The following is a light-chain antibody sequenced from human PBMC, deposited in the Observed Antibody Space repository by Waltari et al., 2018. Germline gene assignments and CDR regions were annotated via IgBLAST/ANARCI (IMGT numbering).Light chain of an antibody. Sequence: EIVLTQSPATLSLSPGDRATLSCRASQSVRNYLAWYRQKPGQAPRLLIYDASERAPGIPARFSGSGSGTDFTLTISSQEPDDFAVYYCQHRHNWPPTFTFGQGTKLEVK. V-gene: IGKV3-11*01. J-gene: IGKJ2*01. CDR3: QHRHNWPPTFT. CDR2: DAS. CDR1: QSVRNY.